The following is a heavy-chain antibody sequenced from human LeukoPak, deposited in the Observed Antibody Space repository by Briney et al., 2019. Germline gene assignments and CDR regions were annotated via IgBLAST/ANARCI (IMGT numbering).Heavy chain of an antibody. J-gene: IGHJ4*02. Sequence: GEPLNISCQRSGYSFTSYWIGWARQMPGKGLEWMGIIYPGDSDTRYSPSFQGQVTISADKSISTAHLQWSSLKASDTAMYYCARFSVGGTYYPNCWGQGTLVTVSS. V-gene: IGHV5-51*01. CDR1: GYSFTSYW. CDR3: ARFSVGGTYYPNC. CDR2: IYPGDSDT. D-gene: IGHD1-26*01.